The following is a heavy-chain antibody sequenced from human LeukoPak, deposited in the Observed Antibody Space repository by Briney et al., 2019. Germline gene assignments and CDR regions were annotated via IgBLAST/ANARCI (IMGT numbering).Heavy chain of an antibody. J-gene: IGHJ4*02. Sequence: PSETLSLTCTVSGYSISSGYYWGWIRQPPGKGLEWIGSIYHSGSTYYNPSLKSRVTMSVDTSKNQFSLKLSSVTAADTAVYYRARGAPSNFDYWGQGTLVTVSS. V-gene: IGHV4-38-2*02. D-gene: IGHD2-2*01. CDR3: ARGAPSNFDY. CDR2: IYHSGST. CDR1: GYSISSGYY.